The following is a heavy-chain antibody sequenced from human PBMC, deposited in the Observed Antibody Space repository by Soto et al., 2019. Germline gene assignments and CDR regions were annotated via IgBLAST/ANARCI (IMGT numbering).Heavy chain of an antibody. CDR1: GFTFSDYY. J-gene: IGHJ6*02. Sequence: GGSLRLSCAASGFTFSDYYMSWIRQAPGKGLEWVSYISSSSSYTNYADSVEGRFTISRDNAKNSLYLQMNSLRAEDTAVYYCARARYCSSTSCPSYYYYGMDVWGQGTTVTVSS. CDR3: ARARYCSSTSCPSYYYYGMDV. D-gene: IGHD2-2*01. CDR2: ISSSSSYT. V-gene: IGHV3-11*05.